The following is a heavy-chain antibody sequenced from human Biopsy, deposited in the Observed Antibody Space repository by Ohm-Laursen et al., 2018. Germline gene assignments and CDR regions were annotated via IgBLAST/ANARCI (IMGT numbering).Heavy chain of an antibody. CDR3: VRGWWNRSSLFLDH. V-gene: IGHV3-48*01. CDR1: GFSFSSYS. J-gene: IGHJ4*02. Sequence: SLRLSCAASGFSFSSYSMNWARQAPGKGLEWVSYTDTTSGTKFYADSVKGRFTISRDNAKNSLYLQMTSLRAEDTAVYFCVRGWWNRSSLFLDHWGQGSLVTGSS. CDR2: TDTTSGTK. D-gene: IGHD1/OR15-1a*01.